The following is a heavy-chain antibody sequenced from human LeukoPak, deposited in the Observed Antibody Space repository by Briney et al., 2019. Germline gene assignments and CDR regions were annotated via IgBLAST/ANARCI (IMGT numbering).Heavy chain of an antibody. D-gene: IGHD2-21*02. CDR2: ISSSSSYI. V-gene: IGHV3-21*01. J-gene: IGHJ3*02. CDR3: ASTYVVVTAVHDAFHI. CDR1: GFTFSSYS. Sequence: PGGSPRLSCAASGFTFSSYSMNWVRQAPGKGLEWVSSISSSSSYIYYADSVKGRFTISRDNAKNSLYLQMNSLRAEDTAVYYCASTYVVVTAVHDAFHIWGQGTMVTVSS.